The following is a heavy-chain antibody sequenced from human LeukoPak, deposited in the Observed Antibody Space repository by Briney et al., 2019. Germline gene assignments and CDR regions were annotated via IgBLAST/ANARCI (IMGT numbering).Heavy chain of an antibody. CDR2: IRNDGSNE. Sequence: GGSLRLSCAASGFTFTGSWMIWVRQAPGKGLEWVAFIRNDGSNEYYADSVKGRFTISRDNSKNTLYLQMNSLRGEDTAVYYCAKDGGNYFDYWGQGTLVTVSS. CDR3: AKDGGNYFDY. J-gene: IGHJ4*02. CDR1: GFTFTGSW. D-gene: IGHD3-3*01. V-gene: IGHV3-30*02.